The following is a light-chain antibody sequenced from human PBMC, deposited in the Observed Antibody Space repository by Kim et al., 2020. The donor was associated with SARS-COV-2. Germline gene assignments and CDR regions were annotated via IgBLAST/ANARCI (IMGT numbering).Light chain of an antibody. CDR2: GAS. J-gene: IGKJ4*01. CDR3: KQYNNWPPLT. CDR1: QSVSSN. Sequence: SPGERATLSCRASQSVSSNLAWYQQKPGQAPRLLISGASTRATGIPARFSGSGSGTEFTLTISSLQSEDFAVYYCKQYNNWPPLTFGGGTKVDIK. V-gene: IGKV3-15*01.